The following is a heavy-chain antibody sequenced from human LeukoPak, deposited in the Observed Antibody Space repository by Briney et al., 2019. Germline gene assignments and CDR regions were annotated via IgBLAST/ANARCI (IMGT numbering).Heavy chain of an antibody. CDR2: ISSSSSYI. D-gene: IGHD1-1*01. Sequence: GGSLRLSCAASGFTFSSYAISWVRQAPGKGLEWVSSISSSSSYIYYADSVKGRFTISRDNAKNSLYLQMNSLRAEDTAVYYCARRDDVYYYYMDVWGKGTTVTVSS. J-gene: IGHJ6*03. CDR3: ARRDDVYYYYMDV. V-gene: IGHV3-21*01. CDR1: GFTFSSYA.